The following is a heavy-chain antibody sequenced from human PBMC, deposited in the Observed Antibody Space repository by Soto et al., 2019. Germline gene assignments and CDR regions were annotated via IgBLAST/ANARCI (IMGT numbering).Heavy chain of an antibody. CDR1: GGTFSSYA. J-gene: IGHJ4*02. CDR3: AGELAAAGAARYFDY. Sequence: QVQLVQSGAEVKKPGSSVKVSCKASGGTFSSYAISWVRQAPGQGLEWMGGIIPIFGTANYAQKFQGRVTITADESXXTAYMELRSLRSEDTAVDYCAGELAAAGAARYFDYWGQGTLVTVSS. V-gene: IGHV1-69*12. CDR2: IIPIFGTA. D-gene: IGHD6-13*01.